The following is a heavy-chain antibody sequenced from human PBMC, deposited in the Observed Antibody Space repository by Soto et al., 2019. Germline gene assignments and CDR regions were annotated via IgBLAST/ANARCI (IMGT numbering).Heavy chain of an antibody. CDR2: ISYDGSNK. J-gene: IGHJ4*02. CDR1: GFTFSSYA. CDR3: ARDAGLGHYYDSSGYPHL. V-gene: IGHV3-30-3*01. Sequence: QVQLVESGGGVVQPGRSLRLSCAASGFTFSSYAMHWVRQAPGKGLEWVAVISYDGSNKYYADSVKGRFTISRDNSKNTLYLQMNSLRAEDTAVYYCARDAGLGHYYDSSGYPHLWGQGTLVTVSS. D-gene: IGHD3-22*01.